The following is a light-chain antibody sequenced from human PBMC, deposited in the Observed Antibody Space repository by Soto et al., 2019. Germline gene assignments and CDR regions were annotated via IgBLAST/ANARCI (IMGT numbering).Light chain of an antibody. Sequence: DIVMTQSPDSLAVSLGERATINCKSSQSVLYSSNNKNYLAWYQQKPGQHPKLLIYWASTRESGVPDRCSGSGSGTDFTLPISSLQAEYVAFYYCQQYDSTPPTCGPGTKVDIK. V-gene: IGKV4-1*01. CDR1: QSVLYSSNNKNY. J-gene: IGKJ3*01. CDR3: QQYDSTPPT. CDR2: WAS.